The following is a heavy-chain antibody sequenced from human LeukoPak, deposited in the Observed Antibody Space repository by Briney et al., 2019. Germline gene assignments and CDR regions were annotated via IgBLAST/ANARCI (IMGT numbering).Heavy chain of an antibody. J-gene: IGHJ1*01. D-gene: IGHD6-19*01. V-gene: IGHV4-38-2*02. CDR1: SYSISSDYY. Sequence: PSETLSLTCTVSSYSISSDYYWGWIRQPPGKGLEWIGNIYHTGSTYYNPSLKSRVTISVDTSKNQFSLKLTSVTAADTAVYYCAAAVAVAGSEYFQHWGQGTLVIFSS. CDR2: IYHTGST. CDR3: AAAVAVAGSEYFQH.